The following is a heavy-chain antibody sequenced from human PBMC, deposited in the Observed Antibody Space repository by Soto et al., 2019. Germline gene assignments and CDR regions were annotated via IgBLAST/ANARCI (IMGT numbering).Heavy chain of an antibody. Sequence: PSETLSLTCTVSGSSVSSGIYYWTWIRQAPGKGLEWIGYICHSETTNYNASLRSRVTISVDTSKNQFSLRLTSVTAADTAVYYCARYHDYGDYGYFDSWGQGTLVTVSS. CDR2: ICHSETT. D-gene: IGHD4-17*01. J-gene: IGHJ4*02. CDR3: ARYHDYGDYGYFDS. V-gene: IGHV4-61*01. CDR1: GSSVSSGIYY.